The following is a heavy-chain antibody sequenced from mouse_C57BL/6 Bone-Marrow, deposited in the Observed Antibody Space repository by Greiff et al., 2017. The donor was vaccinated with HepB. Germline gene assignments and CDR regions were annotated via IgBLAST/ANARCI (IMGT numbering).Heavy chain of an antibody. CDR3: TREGGYDGSTYYFDY. CDR2: ISSGGDYI. J-gene: IGHJ2*01. D-gene: IGHD2-3*01. V-gene: IGHV5-9-1*02. Sequence: EVHLVESGEGLVKPGGSLKLSCAASGFTFSSYAMSWVRQTLEKRLEWVAYISSGGDYIYYADTVKGRFTISRDNARNTLYLQMSSLKSEDTAMYYCTREGGYDGSTYYFDYWGQGTTLTVSS. CDR1: GFTFSSYA.